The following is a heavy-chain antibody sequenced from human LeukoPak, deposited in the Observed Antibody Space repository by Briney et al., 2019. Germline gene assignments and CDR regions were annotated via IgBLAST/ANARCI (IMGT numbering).Heavy chain of an antibody. V-gene: IGHV3-33*01. CDR3: ARESGFPIYNWFDP. CDR2: IWYDGSNK. J-gene: IGHJ5*02. Sequence: GGSLRLSCAASGFTFSSYGMHWVRQAPGKGLEWVAVIWYDGSNKYYADSVKGRFTISRDNSKNTLYLQMNSLRAEDTAVYYCARESGFPIYNWFDPWGQGTLVTVSS. CDR1: GFTFSSYG. D-gene: IGHD3-3*01.